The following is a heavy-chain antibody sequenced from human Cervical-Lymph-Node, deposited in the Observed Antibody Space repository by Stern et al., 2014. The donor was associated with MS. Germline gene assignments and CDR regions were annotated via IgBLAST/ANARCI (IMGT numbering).Heavy chain of an antibody. J-gene: IGHJ6*02. CDR3: ARHPPRRKWDDPNYGMDV. D-gene: IGHD1-1*01. CDR1: GYTFTNNW. Sequence: MQLVQSGAEVKKPGESLKISCKGSGYTFTNNWIAWVRQMPGKGLEWMGIIYPDDSDIRYSPSLQGQVTISADKSISTASLQGSSLKAADSAVYYCARHPPRRKWDDPNYGMDVWGQGTTVTVSS. V-gene: IGHV5-51*01. CDR2: IYPDDSDI.